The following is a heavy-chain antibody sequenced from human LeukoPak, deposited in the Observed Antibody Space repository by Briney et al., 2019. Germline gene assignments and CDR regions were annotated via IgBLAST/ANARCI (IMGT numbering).Heavy chain of an antibody. Sequence: GQSLKISCKGSGYSFTSYWIVWVRQMPGKGLEWMGKIDPSDSYTKYSPSFQGHVTISADKSISTAYLQWSSLKASDTAMYYCARHSQYSSGSDYWGQGTLATVSS. J-gene: IGHJ4*02. V-gene: IGHV5-10-1*01. CDR2: IDPSDSYT. D-gene: IGHD6-25*01. CDR3: ARHSQYSSGSDY. CDR1: GYSFTSYW.